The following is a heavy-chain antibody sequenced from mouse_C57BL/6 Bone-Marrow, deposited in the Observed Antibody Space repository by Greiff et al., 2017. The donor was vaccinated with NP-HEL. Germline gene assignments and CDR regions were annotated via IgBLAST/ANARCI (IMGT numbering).Heavy chain of an antibody. D-gene: IGHD1-1*01. V-gene: IGHV1-64*01. CDR2: IHPNSGST. J-gene: IGHJ1*03. CDR1: GYTFTSYW. Sequence: VKLQQPGAELVKPGASVKLSCKASGYTFTSYWMHWVKQRPGQGLEWIGMIHPNSGSTNYNEKFKSKATLTVDKSSSTAYMQLSSLTSEDYAVYYCARITTEWYFDVWGTGTTVTVSS. CDR3: ARITTEWYFDV.